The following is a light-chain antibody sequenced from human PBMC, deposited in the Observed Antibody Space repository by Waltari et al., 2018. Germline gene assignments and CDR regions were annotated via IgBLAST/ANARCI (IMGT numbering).Light chain of an antibody. CDR1: SSDVGFYNY. CDR3: NSYAGSSSWV. CDR2: DVS. V-gene: IGLV2-14*01. Sequence: QSALTQPASVSGSLGLSITISCTGTSSDVGFYNYFSWYQQHPGKAPKLIIYDVSERPSGVSNRFSVSKSGNTASLTISGLQAEDEADYYCNSYAGSSSWVFGGGTKLTVL. J-gene: IGLJ3*02.